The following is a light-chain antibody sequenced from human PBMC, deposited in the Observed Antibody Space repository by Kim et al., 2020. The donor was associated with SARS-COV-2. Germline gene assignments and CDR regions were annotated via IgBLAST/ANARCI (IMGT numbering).Light chain of an antibody. Sequence: QRVTISCSGSSSNIGSNYVYWYQQLPGTAPKLLIYRNNQRPSGVPDRFSGSKSGTSASLAISGLRSEDEADYYCAAWDDSLSGYFFGTGTKVTVL. J-gene: IGLJ1*01. CDR1: SSNIGSNY. CDR3: AAWDDSLSGYF. CDR2: RNN. V-gene: IGLV1-47*01.